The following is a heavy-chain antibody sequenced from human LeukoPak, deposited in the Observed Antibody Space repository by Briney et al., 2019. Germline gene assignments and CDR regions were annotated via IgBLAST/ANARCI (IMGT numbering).Heavy chain of an antibody. Sequence: ASVKVSCKASGGTFSSYAISWVRQAPGQGLEWMGGIIPIFGTANYAQKFQGRVTITADESTSTAYMELSSLRSEDTAVYYCAKGSLGRYNRITIFGVVILYCFDYWGQGTLVTVSS. V-gene: IGHV1-69*13. D-gene: IGHD3-3*01. J-gene: IGHJ4*02. CDR3: AKGSLGRYNRITIFGVVILYCFDY. CDR1: GGTFSSYA. CDR2: IIPIFGTA.